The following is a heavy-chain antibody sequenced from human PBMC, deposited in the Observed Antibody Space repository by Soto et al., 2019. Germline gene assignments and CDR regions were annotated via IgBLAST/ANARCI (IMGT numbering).Heavy chain of an antibody. CDR3: ANDRPRRTSGYLFDY. D-gene: IGHD5-18*01. CDR2: VSASGLNT. J-gene: IGHJ4*02. V-gene: IGHV3-23*01. Sequence: GGSLRLSCAASGFTFSTYAMAWVRQAPGKGLEWVSGVSASGLNTDYADPVKGRFYISRDNSKNTVSLHMNSLRAEDTALYYCANDRPRRTSGYLFDYWGQGSPVTVSS. CDR1: GFTFSTYA.